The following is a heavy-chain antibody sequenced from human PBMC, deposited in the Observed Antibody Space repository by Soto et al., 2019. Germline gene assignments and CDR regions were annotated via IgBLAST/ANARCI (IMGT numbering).Heavy chain of an antibody. V-gene: IGHV4-30-4*01. CDR3: ARHRITMVRGATSWFDP. J-gene: IGHJ5*02. D-gene: IGHD3-10*01. Sequence: SETLSLTCTVSGGSISSGDYYWSWIRQPPGKGLEWIGYIYYSGSTYYNPSLKSRVTISVDTSKNQFSLKLSSVTAADTAVYYCARHRITMVRGATSWFDPWGQGTLVTVSS. CDR1: GGSISSGDYY. CDR2: IYYSGST.